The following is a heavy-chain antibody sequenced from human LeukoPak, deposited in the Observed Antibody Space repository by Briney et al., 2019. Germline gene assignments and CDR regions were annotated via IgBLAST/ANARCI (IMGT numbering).Heavy chain of an antibody. CDR1: XXXXXXXX. V-gene: IGHV3-48*02. Sequence: GGSXRLSCAAXXXXXXXXXXTXVXXXXXXXXXXVXXXXGSGXSXXHVXSVXGRFXXSRDNAKNSLYLQMNSLRDEDTAXYYCAREGDWGYYLYYFDYWGQGTLVTVSS. CDR3: AREGDWGYYLYYFDY. D-gene: IGHD3-22*01. CDR2: XXGSGXSX. J-gene: IGHJ4*02.